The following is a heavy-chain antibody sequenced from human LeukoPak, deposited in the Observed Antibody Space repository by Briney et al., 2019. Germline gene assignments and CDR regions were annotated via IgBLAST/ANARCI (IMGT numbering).Heavy chain of an antibody. V-gene: IGHV4-59*08. Sequence: PSETLSLTCTVSGGSISSYYWSWIRQLPGKGLEWIGYIYYSGSTNYNPSLKSRVTISVDTSKNQFSLKLSSVTAADTAVYYCAGVNSSSNYYYYMDVWGKGTTVTVSS. CDR1: GGSISSYY. D-gene: IGHD6-6*01. J-gene: IGHJ6*03. CDR2: IYYSGST. CDR3: AGVNSSSNYYYYMDV.